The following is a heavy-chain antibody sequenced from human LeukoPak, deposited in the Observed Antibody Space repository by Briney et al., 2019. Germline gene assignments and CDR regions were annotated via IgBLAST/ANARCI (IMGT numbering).Heavy chain of an antibody. CDR1: GFTFSSYG. CDR2: IWYDGSNK. V-gene: IGHV3-33*01. J-gene: IGHJ4*02. CDR3: ARDRGGDIPFDY. D-gene: IGHD2-21*02. Sequence: GRSLRHSCAASGFTFSSYGMHWVRQAPGKGLEWVAVIWYDGSNKYYADSVKGRFTISRDNSKNTLYLQMNSLRAEDTAVYYCARDRGGDIPFDYWGQGTLVTVSS.